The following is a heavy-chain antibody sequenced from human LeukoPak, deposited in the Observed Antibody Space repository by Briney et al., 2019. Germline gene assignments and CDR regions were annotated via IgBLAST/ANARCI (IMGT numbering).Heavy chain of an antibody. CDR2: INYSGST. J-gene: IGHJ3*02. Sequence: PSETLSLTCGVYGGSFSGYYWSWIRQPPGKGLEWIGEINYSGSTNYNPSLKSRVTISVDTSKNQFSLKLSSVTAADTAVYYCARGRRDGYNMDAFDIWGQGTMVTVSS. V-gene: IGHV4-34*01. CDR3: ARGRRDGYNMDAFDI. D-gene: IGHD5-24*01. CDR1: GGSFSGYY.